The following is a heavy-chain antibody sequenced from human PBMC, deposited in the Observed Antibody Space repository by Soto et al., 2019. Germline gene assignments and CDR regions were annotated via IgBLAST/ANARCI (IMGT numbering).Heavy chain of an antibody. Sequence: SETLSLTCTVSGGSISSYYWSWIRQPPGKGLEWIGYIYYSGSTNYNPSLKSRVTISVDTSKNQFSLKLSSVTAADTAVYYCARVGMAPASDWFEPWGQGTLVTVSS. J-gene: IGHJ5*02. CDR1: GGSISSYY. CDR3: ARVGMAPASDWFEP. CDR2: IYYSGST. V-gene: IGHV4-59*01. D-gene: IGHD2-15*01.